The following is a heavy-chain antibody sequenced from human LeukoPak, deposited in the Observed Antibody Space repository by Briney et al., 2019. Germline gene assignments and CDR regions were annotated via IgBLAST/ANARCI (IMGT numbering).Heavy chain of an antibody. CDR1: GYTFTGYY. Sequence: ASVKVSCKASGYTFTGYYMNGVRQAPGQGLEWMGWINPNSGGTNNVQKFRGRVIMTRDTSISTVYMDLSRLRSDDTAVYYCASQLLTGYMPDYWGQGTLVTVSS. V-gene: IGHV1-2*02. CDR3: ASQLLTGYMPDY. J-gene: IGHJ4*02. CDR2: INPNSGGT. D-gene: IGHD3-9*01.